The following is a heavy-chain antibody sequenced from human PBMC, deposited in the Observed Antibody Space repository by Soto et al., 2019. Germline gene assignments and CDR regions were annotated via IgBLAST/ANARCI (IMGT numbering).Heavy chain of an antibody. J-gene: IGHJ5*01. CDR3: ARPECDYSHIDS. D-gene: IGHD4-4*01. V-gene: IGHV5-51*01. CDR1: WHSFGNSW. CDR2: IFLGDSDT. Sequence: GESLKISCQGAWHSFGNSWIAWGRQTPGKGLEWRGFIFLGDSDTKESPSFHGQATITADRSRNTAYLLWTLRKAADGANYYCARPECDYSHIDSWGQGTLVTVSS.